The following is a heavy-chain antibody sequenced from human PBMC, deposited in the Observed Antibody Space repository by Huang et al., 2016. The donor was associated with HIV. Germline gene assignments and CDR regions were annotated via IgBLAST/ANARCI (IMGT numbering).Heavy chain of an antibody. CDR3: ARRFSSSSGYFDY. V-gene: IGHV5-51*01. D-gene: IGHD6-6*01. CDR1: GYSFSSYW. Sequence: VQLVQSGAEVKKPGESLKISCKGSGYSFSSYWIAWVRQMPGKGLEWMGIIFPDDSATTYIPSFEGQVTISADKSIGTAYLQWSSLKASDTAMYDCARRFSSSSGYFDYWGQGSLVTVSS. CDR2: IFPDDSAT. J-gene: IGHJ4*02.